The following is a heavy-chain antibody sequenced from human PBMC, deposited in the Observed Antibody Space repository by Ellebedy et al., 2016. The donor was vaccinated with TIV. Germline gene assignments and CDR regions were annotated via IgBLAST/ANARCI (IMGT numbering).Heavy chain of an antibody. J-gene: IGHJ6*02. Sequence: SVKVSCXASGFTFTSFAVQWVRQARGQRLEWIGWIVVGSGNTNYAQKFQERVTITRDMSTSTAYMELSSLRSEDTAVYYCARDYRLDGYSYGPLYGMDVWGQGTTVTVSS. CDR3: ARDYRLDGYSYGPLYGMDV. V-gene: IGHV1-58*01. CDR2: IVVGSGNT. D-gene: IGHD5-18*01. CDR1: GFTFTSFA.